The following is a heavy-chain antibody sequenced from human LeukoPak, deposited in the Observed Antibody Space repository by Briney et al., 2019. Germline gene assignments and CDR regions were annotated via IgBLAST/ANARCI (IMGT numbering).Heavy chain of an antibody. Sequence: SETLSLTCTVSGASINTYYWSWIRQPPGKGLEWTGYIYYSGTTSYNPSLKTRVTISVDTSKNQFSLKLSSVTAADTAVYYCARGSIKKWLVPGSLDYWGQGTLVTVSS. CDR2: IYYSGTT. D-gene: IGHD6-19*01. CDR1: GASINTYY. CDR3: ARGSIKKWLVPGSLDY. V-gene: IGHV4-59*12. J-gene: IGHJ4*02.